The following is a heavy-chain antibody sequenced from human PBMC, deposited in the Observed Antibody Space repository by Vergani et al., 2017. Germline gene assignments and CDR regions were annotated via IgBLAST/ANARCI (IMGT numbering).Heavy chain of an antibody. CDR3: AEGGVYYDILTGYSRPAYYFDY. D-gene: IGHD3-9*01. J-gene: IGHJ4*02. Sequence: QVQLVQSGAEVKKPGSSVKVSCKASGGTFSSYAISWVRQAPGQGLEWMGGIIPIFGTANYAQKFQGRVTITADESTSTAYMELSSLRSEDTAVYYCAEGGVYYDILTGYSRPAYYFDYGGQGTLVTVSS. CDR1: GGTFSSYA. V-gene: IGHV1-69*01. CDR2: IIPIFGTA.